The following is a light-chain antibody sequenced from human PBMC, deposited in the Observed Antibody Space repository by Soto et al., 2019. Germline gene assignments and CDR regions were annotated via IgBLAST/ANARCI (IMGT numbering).Light chain of an antibody. Sequence: QSALTQPPSASGSPGQSVTISCTGTSSDVGAYNYVSWYQQHPGKAPQLMISEVSKRPSGVPDRFSGSKSGNTASLTVSGLQAEDEADYYCSSYAGNNVLFGGGTKLTVL. CDR1: SSDVGAYNY. J-gene: IGLJ2*01. CDR2: EVS. CDR3: SSYAGNNVL. V-gene: IGLV2-8*01.